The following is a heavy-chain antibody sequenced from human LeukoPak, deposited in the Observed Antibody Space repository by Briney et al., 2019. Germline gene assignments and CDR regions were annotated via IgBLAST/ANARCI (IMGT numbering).Heavy chain of an antibody. J-gene: IGHJ4*02. Sequence: GASVKVSCKASGYTFTSYGINWVRQAPGQGLEWMGWISAYNGNTRYAQKLQDRVTMTTDTSTSTAYMELRSLRSDDTAVYYCARDFYDFLTGYYIGYWGQGTLVTVSS. CDR1: GYTFTSYG. CDR2: ISAYNGNT. CDR3: ARDFYDFLTGYYIGY. V-gene: IGHV1-18*01. D-gene: IGHD3-9*01.